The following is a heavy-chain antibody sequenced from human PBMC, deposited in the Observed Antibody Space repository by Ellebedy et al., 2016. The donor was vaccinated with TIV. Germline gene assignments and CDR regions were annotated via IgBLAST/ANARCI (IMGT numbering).Heavy chain of an antibody. CDR2: ISGSGGST. V-gene: IGHV3-23*01. Sequence: GESLKISCAASGCTFSSYAMSWVRQAPGKGLEWVSAISGSGGSTYYADSVKGRFTISRDNYKNTLYLQMNSLRAEDTAVYYCAREGWGELRFGSVDYWGQGTLVTVSS. CDR1: GCTFSSYA. CDR3: AREGWGELRFGSVDY. D-gene: IGHD1-26*01. J-gene: IGHJ4*02.